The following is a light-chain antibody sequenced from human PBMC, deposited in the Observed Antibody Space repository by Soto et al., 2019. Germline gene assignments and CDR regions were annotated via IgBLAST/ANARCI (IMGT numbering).Light chain of an antibody. V-gene: IGKV3-15*01. CDR2: GAS. J-gene: IGKJ1*01. CDR1: QSVDNR. CDR3: QQYGGWPRT. Sequence: EVVMTQSPATLSVSPGERATLSCRASQSVDNRLAWYQHTPGQAPRLLIYGASNRATGVPAKFSGSGSGTEFTLNITSLQSEDFALYYCQQYGGWPRTFGQGTKVEI.